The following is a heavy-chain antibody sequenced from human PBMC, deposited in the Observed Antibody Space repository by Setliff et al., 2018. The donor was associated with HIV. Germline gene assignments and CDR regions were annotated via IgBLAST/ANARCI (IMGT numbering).Heavy chain of an antibody. CDR1: GGPFISYY. D-gene: IGHD2-21*02. V-gene: IGHV4-4*07. Sequence: SETLSLTCTVSGGPFISYYWSWIRQSAGKGLEWIGRIYTSGRTKYNPSLESRVTMSVDTSTNQFTLKLRSMTAADTAVYYCSSTVPAQLMSFHVWGQGTVVTVSS. J-gene: IGHJ3*01. CDR2: IYTSGRT. CDR3: SSTVPAQLMSFHV.